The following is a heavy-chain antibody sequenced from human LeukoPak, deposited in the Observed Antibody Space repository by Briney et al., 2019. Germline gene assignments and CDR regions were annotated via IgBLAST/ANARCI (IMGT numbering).Heavy chain of an antibody. CDR1: GGSISSYY. CDR2: ICTSGST. J-gene: IGHJ4*02. V-gene: IGHV4-4*07. D-gene: IGHD4-17*01. CDR3: ARSPWYGDYVDY. Sequence: SETLSLTCTVSGGSISSYYWSWIRQPAGKGLEWIGRICTSGSTNYNPSLKSRVTMSVDTSKNQFSLKLSSVTAADTAVYYCARSPWYGDYVDYWGQGTLVTVSS.